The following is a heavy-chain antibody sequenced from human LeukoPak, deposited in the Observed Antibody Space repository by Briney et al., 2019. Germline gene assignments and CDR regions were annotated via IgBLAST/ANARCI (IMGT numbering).Heavy chain of an antibody. V-gene: IGHV4-39*01. CDR2: IYYSGST. Sequence: SETLSLTCTVAGGSISSSSYFWGWIRQPPGKGLEWIGSIYYSGSTYYNLSLKSRVTISVDTSKNQFSLKLSSVTAADTALYYCARPRGCRDWFDPWGQGTLVTASS. J-gene: IGHJ5*02. D-gene: IGHD3-16*01. CDR3: ARPRGCRDWFDP. CDR1: GGSISSSSYF.